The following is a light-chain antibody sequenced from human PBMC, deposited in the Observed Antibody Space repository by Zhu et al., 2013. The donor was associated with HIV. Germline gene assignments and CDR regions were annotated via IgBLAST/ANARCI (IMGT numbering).Light chain of an antibody. J-gene: IGKJ1*01. V-gene: IGKV4-1*01. CDR3: QQYYSIPVT. CDR1: PSVLSSSNNKNY. Sequence: DIVMTQSPDSRAVSLGERATINCKSSPSVLSSSNNKNYLAWYQQKPGQPPKLLIYWASTRESGVPDRFSGSGSGTNFTLTISSLQAEDVALYYCQQYYSIPVTFGQGTKVEIK. CDR2: WAS.